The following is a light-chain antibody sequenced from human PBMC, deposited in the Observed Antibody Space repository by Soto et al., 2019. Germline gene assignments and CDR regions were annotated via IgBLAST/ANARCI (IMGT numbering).Light chain of an antibody. CDR3: MQAPHSPWT. CDR1: QSLLHSNGYNY. Sequence: DIVMTQSPLSLPVTPGEPASISCRSSQSLLHSNGYNYLDWYLQKPGQSPQVLIYLGSNRASGVPDRFSGSGSGTDFTLKISRVEAEDVGVYYCMQAPHSPWTFGQGTKVEVK. CDR2: LGS. J-gene: IGKJ1*01. V-gene: IGKV2-28*01.